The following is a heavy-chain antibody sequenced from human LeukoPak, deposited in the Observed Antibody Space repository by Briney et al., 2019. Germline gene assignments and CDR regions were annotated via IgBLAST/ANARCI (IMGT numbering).Heavy chain of an antibody. Sequence: PGGSLRLSCAASGFTFHDYAMHWVRQAPGKGLEWASGLSWSGGNIGYAESVRGRFTISRDNVGNSLYLQMNSLRPEDTALYYCAKALGSTVTTRTYFDYWGQGTLVTVSS. CDR3: AKALGSTVTTRTYFDY. CDR1: GFTFHDYA. J-gene: IGHJ4*02. CDR2: LSWSGGNI. V-gene: IGHV3-9*01. D-gene: IGHD4-17*01.